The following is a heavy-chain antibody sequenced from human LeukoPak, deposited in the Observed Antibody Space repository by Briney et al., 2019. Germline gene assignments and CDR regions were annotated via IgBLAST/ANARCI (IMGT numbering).Heavy chain of an antibody. CDR2: IIPILGIA. J-gene: IGHJ5*02. D-gene: IGHD3-10*01. CDR3: ARALYYYGSGSYYNGWFDL. Sequence: SVKVSCKASGGTFSSYAISWVRQAPGQGLEWMGRIIPILGIANYAQKFQGRVTITADKSTSTAYMELSSLRSEDTAVYYCARALYYYGSGSYYNGWFDLWGQGTLVTVSS. CDR1: GGTFSSYA. V-gene: IGHV1-69*04.